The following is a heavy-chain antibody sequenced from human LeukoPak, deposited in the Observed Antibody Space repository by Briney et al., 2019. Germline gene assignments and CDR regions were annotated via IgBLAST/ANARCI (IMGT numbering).Heavy chain of an antibody. CDR3: ARRRDERGYKDIFDI. D-gene: IGHD5-18*01. CDR2: IYPGDSDT. J-gene: IGHJ3*02. CDR1: QYTFTNFW. Sequence: GESLKISCKGSQYTFTNFWIGWVRQMPGKGLEWMGIIYPGDSDTRYSPSFQGQVTISADKSISTAYLQWSSLKASDTAIYYCARRRDERGYKDIFDIWGQGTMVTVSS. V-gene: IGHV5-51*01.